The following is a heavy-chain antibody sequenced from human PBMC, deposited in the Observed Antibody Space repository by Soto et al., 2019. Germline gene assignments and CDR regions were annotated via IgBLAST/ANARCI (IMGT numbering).Heavy chain of an antibody. CDR3: TGPYPYYFDS. CDR1: GGSFSTYY. V-gene: IGHV4-34*12. Sequence: QVQLQQWGAGLLKRSETLSLTCTVYGGSFSTYYWSWIRQPPGKGLEWIGEIIHSGNTNYNPSLMGRLDMSFDTSENQFSLKLSSVTAADTAVYYCTGPYPYYFDSWGQGTLVTVSS. CDR2: IIHSGNT. J-gene: IGHJ4*02.